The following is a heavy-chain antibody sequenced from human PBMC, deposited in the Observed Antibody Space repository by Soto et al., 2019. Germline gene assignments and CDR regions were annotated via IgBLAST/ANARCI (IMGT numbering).Heavy chain of an antibody. CDR2: ISSSSSYI. CDR3: ARAPNDWSGYYLLAYYFDY. Sequence: PGGSLRLSCAASGFTFSSYSMNWVRQAPGKGLEWVSSISSSSSYIYYADSVKGRFTISRDNAKNSLYLQMNSLRAEDTAVYYCARAPNDWSGYYLLAYYFDYWGQGTLVTSPQ. D-gene: IGHD3-3*01. J-gene: IGHJ4*02. V-gene: IGHV3-21*01. CDR1: GFTFSSYS.